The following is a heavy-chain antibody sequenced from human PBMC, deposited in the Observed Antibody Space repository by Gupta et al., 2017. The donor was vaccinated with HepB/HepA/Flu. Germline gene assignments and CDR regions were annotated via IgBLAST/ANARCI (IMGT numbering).Heavy chain of an antibody. D-gene: IGHD4-11*01. J-gene: IGHJ6*02. Sequence: EVQLVESGGGLVKPGGSLRLSCAASGFTFSSYSMNWVRQAPGKGLEWVSSISSSSSYIYYADLVNGRFTISRDNAKNSLYLQMNSLRAEDTAVYYCARDKVTTCYYYYYGMDVWGQGTTVTVSS. CDR3: ARDKVTTCYYYYYGMDV. V-gene: IGHV3-21*01. CDR2: ISSSSSYI. CDR1: GFTFSSYS.